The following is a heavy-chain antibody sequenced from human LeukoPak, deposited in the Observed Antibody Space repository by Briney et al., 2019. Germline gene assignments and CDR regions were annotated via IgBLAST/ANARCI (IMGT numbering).Heavy chain of an antibody. CDR3: ARASSYSSGHDY. V-gene: IGHV4-59*01. CDR1: GGSISSYY. D-gene: IGHD6-19*01. Sequence: PSETLSLTCTVSGGSISSYYWSWIRQPPGKGLEWIGYIYYSGSTNYNPSLKSRVTISVDTSKNQFSLKLSSVTAADTAVYYCARASSYSSGHDYWGQGTLVTVSS. CDR2: IYYSGST. J-gene: IGHJ4*02.